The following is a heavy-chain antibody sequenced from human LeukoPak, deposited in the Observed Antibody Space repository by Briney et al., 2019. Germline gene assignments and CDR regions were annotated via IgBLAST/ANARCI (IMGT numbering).Heavy chain of an antibody. CDR2: MNPKSGNT. Sequence: ASGKVSCKASGYPFSNYDINWVRQAPGQGLEWMGWMNPKSGNTGYGQKFQGRVTMTRGTSITTAYMELRSLRSDDTAVYYCTKAPLAFGTKYFDPWGQGTLVTVSS. CDR3: TKAPLAFGTKYFDP. D-gene: IGHD3-10*01. J-gene: IGHJ5*02. V-gene: IGHV1-8*01. CDR1: GYPFSNYD.